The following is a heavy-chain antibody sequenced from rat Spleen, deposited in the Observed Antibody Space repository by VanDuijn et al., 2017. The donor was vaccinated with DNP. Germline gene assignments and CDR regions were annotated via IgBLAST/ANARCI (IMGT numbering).Heavy chain of an antibody. V-gene: IGHV3-1*01. D-gene: IGHD1-5*01. CDR3: ARWNIGTTTLDY. CDR1: GYSITSNY. CDR2: ISYSGST. J-gene: IGHJ2*01. Sequence: EVQLQESGPGLVKPSQSLSLTCSVTGYSITSNYWGWFRNFPGNKMEWIGHISYSGSTSYHPSLKRRISITRDTSKNQFFLQLSSVTTEDTATYYCARWNIGTTTLDYWGQGVMVTVSS.